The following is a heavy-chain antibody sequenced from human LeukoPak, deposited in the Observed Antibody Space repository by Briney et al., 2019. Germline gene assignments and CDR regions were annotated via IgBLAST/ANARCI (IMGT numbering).Heavy chain of an antibody. CDR2: INHSGST. CDR1: AGSFSGDY. J-gene: IGHJ4*02. V-gene: IGHV4-34*01. Sequence: PSETLSLTCAVYAGSFSGDYWSWIRQPPGKGLEWIGEINHSGSTNYKPSLKSRVTISVDTSKNHFSLKLSSVTAADTAVYYCARHFGYDDTSDYQGVPDHWGQGSLVTVSS. D-gene: IGHD3-22*01. CDR3: ARHFGYDDTSDYQGVPDH.